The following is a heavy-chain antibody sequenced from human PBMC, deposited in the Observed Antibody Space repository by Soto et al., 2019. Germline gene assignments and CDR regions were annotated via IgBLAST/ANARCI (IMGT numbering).Heavy chain of an antibody. V-gene: IGHV3-33*01. CDR3: AREYTGYGFDY. CDR1: GFTFSSYG. J-gene: IGHJ4*02. CDR2: IWNDGSNK. D-gene: IGHD5-12*01. Sequence: VQLVESGGGVVQPGRSLRLSCAASGFTFSSYGMHWVRQAPGKGLEWVAVIWNDGSNKYYADSVKGRFTISRDNSKNTLYLQMNSLRAEDTAVYYCAREYTGYGFDYWGQGTLVTVSS.